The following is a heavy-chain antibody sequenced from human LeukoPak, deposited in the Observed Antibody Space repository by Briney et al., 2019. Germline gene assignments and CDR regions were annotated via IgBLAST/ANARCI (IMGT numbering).Heavy chain of an antibody. CDR2: INPNSGGT. J-gene: IGHJ4*02. D-gene: IGHD3-22*01. Sequence: ASVKVSCKASGYTFTGYYMHWVRQAPGQGLEWMGWINPNSGGTNYAQKFQGRVTMTTDTSTSTAYMELRSLRSDDTAVYYCARADYYYDSSGYDWGQGTLVTVSS. CDR1: GYTFTGYY. V-gene: IGHV1-2*02. CDR3: ARADYYYDSSGYD.